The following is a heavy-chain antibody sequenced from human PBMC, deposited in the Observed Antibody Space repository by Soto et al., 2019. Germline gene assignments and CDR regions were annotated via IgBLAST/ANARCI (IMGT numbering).Heavy chain of an antibody. CDR3: ARAGCSSTSCSLFHNWFDP. V-gene: IGHV1-69*13. D-gene: IGHD2-2*01. CDR1: GGTFSSYA. CDR2: IIPIFGTA. Sequence: ASVKVSCKASGGTFSSYAISWVRQAPGQGLEWMGGIIPIFGTANYAQKFQGRVTITADESTSTAYMELSSLRSEDTAVYYCARAGCSSTSCSLFHNWFDPWGQGTLVTVSS. J-gene: IGHJ5*02.